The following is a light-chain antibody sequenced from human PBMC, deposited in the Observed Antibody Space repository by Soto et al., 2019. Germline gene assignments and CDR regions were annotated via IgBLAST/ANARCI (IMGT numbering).Light chain of an antibody. Sequence: QSALTQPASVSGSPGQSITISCTGTSSDVGGYIYVSWYQQHPGKAPKLMIYEVSNRPSGVSNRFSGSKSGNTASLTISGLQAEDEADYYCSSYSRTSFDVFGTGTKVTVL. CDR3: SSYSRTSFDV. CDR1: SSDVGGYIY. V-gene: IGLV2-14*01. J-gene: IGLJ1*01. CDR2: EVS.